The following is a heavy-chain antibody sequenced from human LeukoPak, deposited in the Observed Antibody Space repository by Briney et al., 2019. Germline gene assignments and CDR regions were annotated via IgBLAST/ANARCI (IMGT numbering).Heavy chain of an antibody. V-gene: IGHV3-53*01. D-gene: IGHD6-19*01. CDR3: ATEIAVAGTGNWFDP. CDR2: IYSGGST. CDR1: GFTVSSNY. J-gene: IGHJ5*02. Sequence: PGGSLRLSCAASGFTVSSNYMSWGRQAPGKGLEWVSVIYSGGSTYYADSVKGRFTISRDNSKNTLYLQMNSLRAEDTAVYYCATEIAVAGTGNWFDPWGQGTLVTVSS.